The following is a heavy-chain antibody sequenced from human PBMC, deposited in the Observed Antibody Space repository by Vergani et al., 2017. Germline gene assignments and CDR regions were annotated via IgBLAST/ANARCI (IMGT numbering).Heavy chain of an antibody. D-gene: IGHD4-17*01. V-gene: IGHV1-69*02. J-gene: IGHJ4*02. CDR3: ASSGGAYGELR. CDR2: NIPILGIA. CDR1: GGTFSSYT. Sequence: QVQLVQSGAEVKKPGSSVKVSCTASGGTFSSYTISWVRQATGQGLEWMGRNIPILGIANYAQQFQGRVTITADKSTSTAYMELSSLGSDDTAVYYCASSGGAYGELRWGQGTLVTVSS.